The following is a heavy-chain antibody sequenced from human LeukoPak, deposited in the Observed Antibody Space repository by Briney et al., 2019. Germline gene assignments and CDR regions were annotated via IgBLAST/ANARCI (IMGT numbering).Heavy chain of an antibody. CDR2: ISTTGRT. Sequence: SETLSLTCAVSGFYISTYFWSWIRQPAGKGLEWIGRISTTGRTNYNPSLKSRVTMSVDMSKNQFSLELSSVTAADTAVYYCARGGRDGYNYDYWGQGTLVTVSS. CDR3: ARGGRDGYNYDY. CDR1: GFYISTYF. V-gene: IGHV4-4*07. J-gene: IGHJ4*02. D-gene: IGHD5-24*01.